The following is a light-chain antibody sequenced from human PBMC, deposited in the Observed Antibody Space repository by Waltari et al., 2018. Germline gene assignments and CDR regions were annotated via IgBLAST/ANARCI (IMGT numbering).Light chain of an antibody. CDR1: RSNLGSNY. Sequence: QSVLTQPPSASGTPGQRVTISCSGRRSNLGSNYVYWYQQLPGTAPKLLIYRNNQRPSGVPDRFSGAKSGTSASLAISGLRSEDEADYYCAAWDDSLSGRVFGGGTKLTVL. V-gene: IGLV1-47*01. CDR3: AAWDDSLSGRV. J-gene: IGLJ3*02. CDR2: RNN.